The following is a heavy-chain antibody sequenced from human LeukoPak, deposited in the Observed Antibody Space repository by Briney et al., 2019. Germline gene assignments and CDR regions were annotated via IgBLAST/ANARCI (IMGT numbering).Heavy chain of an antibody. V-gene: IGHV4-39*02. D-gene: IGHD3-3*01. CDR3: ARENVGVRFLEWPGLDV. Sequence: PSETLSLTCTVSGGSISSSSYYWGWIRQPPGKGLEWIGSIYYSGSTYYNPSLKSRVTISVDTSKNQFSLKLSSVTAADTAVYYCARENVGVRFLEWPGLDVWGKGTTVTVSS. CDR2: IYYSGST. CDR1: GGSISSSSYY. J-gene: IGHJ6*04.